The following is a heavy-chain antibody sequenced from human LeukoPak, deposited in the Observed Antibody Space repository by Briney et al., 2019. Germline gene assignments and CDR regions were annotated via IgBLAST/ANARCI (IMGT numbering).Heavy chain of an antibody. CDR2: IKKDGSEK. J-gene: IGHJ3*02. Sequence: GGSLRLSCAASGFTFSSYSMNWVRQAPGKGLEWVANIKKDGSEKYYVDSVKGRLTISRDNAKNSLSLQMNSLRAEDTAVYYCARRSAARDAFDIWGQGTMVTGSS. D-gene: IGHD6-6*01. V-gene: IGHV3-7*01. CDR3: ARRSAARDAFDI. CDR1: GFTFSSYS.